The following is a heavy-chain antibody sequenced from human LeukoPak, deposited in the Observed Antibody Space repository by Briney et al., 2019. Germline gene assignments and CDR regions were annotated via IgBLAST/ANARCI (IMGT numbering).Heavy chain of an antibody. V-gene: IGHV3-15*01. Sequence: PGGSLRLSCAASGFTFTDAWMTWVRQAPGKGLKWVGRIKSKGSGETTDYAAPVKGRFTISRDDSRSTIYLQMSSLKIEDTALYYRAWSASRWEGVWGQGTLVTVSS. J-gene: IGHJ4*02. D-gene: IGHD3-3*01. CDR2: IKSKGSGETT. CDR1: GFTFTDAW. CDR3: AWSASRWEGV.